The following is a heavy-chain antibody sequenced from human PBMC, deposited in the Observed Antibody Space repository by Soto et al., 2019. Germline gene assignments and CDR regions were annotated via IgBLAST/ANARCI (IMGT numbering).Heavy chain of an antibody. J-gene: IGHJ6*02. D-gene: IGHD6-13*01. CDR1: GFTFSSYG. CDR2: ISYDGSNK. CDR3: AKDKRGSSWYLLENYYYYYGMDV. V-gene: IGHV3-30*18. Sequence: GGSLRLSCAASGFTFSSYGMHWVRQAPGKGLEWVAVISYDGSNKYYADSVKGRFTISRDNSKNTLYLQMNSLRAEDTAVYYCAKDKRGSSWYLLENYYYYYGMDVWGQGTTVTVSS.